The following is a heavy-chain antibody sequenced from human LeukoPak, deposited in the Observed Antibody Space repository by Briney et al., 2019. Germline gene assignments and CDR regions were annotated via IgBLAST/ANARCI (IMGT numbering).Heavy chain of an antibody. CDR3: ARGKYSSSSEFDY. CDR2: KWYDGTKE. CDR1: GFTFNNYA. Sequence: GGSLRLSCAASGFTFNNYAMHWVRQAPGKGLEWVEVKWYDGTKEDYADSVKGRFTISRDNSMNTVSLQMNSLRDENTAVYYCARGKYSSSSEFDYWGQGTLVTVSS. J-gene: IGHJ4*02. V-gene: IGHV3-33*01. D-gene: IGHD6-6*01.